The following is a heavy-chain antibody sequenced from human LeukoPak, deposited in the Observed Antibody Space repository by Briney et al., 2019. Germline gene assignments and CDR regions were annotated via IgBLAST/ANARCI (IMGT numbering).Heavy chain of an antibody. CDR3: AKDRSYYDSSGYPPSFDY. V-gene: IGHV3-30*02. CDR1: GFTFSSYG. J-gene: IGHJ4*02. Sequence: GGSLRLSCAASGFTFSSYGMHWVRQAPGKGLEWVAFIRYDGSNKYYADSVKGRFTISRDNSENTLYLQMNSLRAEDTAVYYCAKDRSYYDSSGYPPSFDYWGQGTLVTVSS. D-gene: IGHD3-22*01. CDR2: IRYDGSNK.